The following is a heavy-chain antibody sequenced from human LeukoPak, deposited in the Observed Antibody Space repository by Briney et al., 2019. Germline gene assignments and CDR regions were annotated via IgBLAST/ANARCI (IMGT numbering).Heavy chain of an antibody. D-gene: IGHD1-7*01. CDR2: IYNSGTA. V-gene: IGHV4-39*01. CDR3: AGHKGGTMYAS. J-gene: IGHJ5*02. CDR1: GDSISSSSYY. Sequence: SETLSLTCTVSGDSISSSSYYWVWIRRPPGKGLEWIGTIYNSGTAYYTPSLKSRVTMSVDTSKNQVSLKLSSVTAADTAVYICAGHKGGTMYASWGQGNLVTVSS.